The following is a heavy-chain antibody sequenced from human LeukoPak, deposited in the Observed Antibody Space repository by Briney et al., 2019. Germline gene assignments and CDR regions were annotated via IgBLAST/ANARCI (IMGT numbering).Heavy chain of an antibody. CDR2: ISVYNGNT. J-gene: IGHJ6*03. Sequence: ASVKVSCKASGYTFNSYGITWVRQAPGQGLEWIGWISVYNGNTDYAQKLQGRVTMTTDTSTSTAYMELRSLRSDDTAVYYCARAADGYNYGYYYYYMDVWGKGTTVTVSS. V-gene: IGHV1-18*01. D-gene: IGHD5-24*01. CDR3: ARAADGYNYGYYYYYMDV. CDR1: GYTFNSYG.